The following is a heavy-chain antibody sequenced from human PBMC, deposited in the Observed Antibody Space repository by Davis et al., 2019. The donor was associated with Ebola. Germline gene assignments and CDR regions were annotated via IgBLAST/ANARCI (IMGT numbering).Heavy chain of an antibody. V-gene: IGHV1-24*01. J-gene: IGHJ4*02. CDR3: ARDFLHYDSSGYYYD. Sequence: ASVKVSCKVSGYTLTELSMHWVRQAPGKGLEWMGGFDPEDGETIYAQKFQGRVTMTEDTSTDTAYMELRSLRSDDMAVYYCARDFLHYDSSGYYYDWGQGTLVTVSS. CDR2: FDPEDGET. CDR1: GYTLTELS. D-gene: IGHD3-22*01.